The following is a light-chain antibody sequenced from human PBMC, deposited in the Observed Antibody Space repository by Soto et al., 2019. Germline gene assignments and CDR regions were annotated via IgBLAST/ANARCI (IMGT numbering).Light chain of an antibody. V-gene: IGLV2-8*01. CDR2: EVS. CDR3: SSYAGSFWV. Sequence: QSVLTQPPSASGSPGQSVTISCTGTSSDVGGYNYVSWYQQHPGKAPKLMIYEVSKRPSGVPDRFSGSKSGNTASLTVSGLQSEDEADYYSSSYAGSFWVFGGGTKLTVL. J-gene: IGLJ3*02. CDR1: SSDVGGYNY.